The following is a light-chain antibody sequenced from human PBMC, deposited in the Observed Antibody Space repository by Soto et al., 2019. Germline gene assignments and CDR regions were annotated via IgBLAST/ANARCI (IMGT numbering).Light chain of an antibody. J-gene: IGKJ4*01. Sequence: TVAIACRASQSIAASLDWYQHKXVXXXKXXXYDVSTLESGVPSRFSGSGYGTEFTLTISSLQPEDFATYYCQQYDCYPLTFGGGTKVDI. CDR3: QQYDCYPLT. V-gene: IGKV1-5*01. CDR2: DVS. CDR1: QSIAAS.